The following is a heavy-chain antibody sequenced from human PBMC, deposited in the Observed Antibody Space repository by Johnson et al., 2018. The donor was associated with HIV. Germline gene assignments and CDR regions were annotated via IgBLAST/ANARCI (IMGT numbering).Heavy chain of an antibody. J-gene: IGHJ3*02. CDR2: INSEGSST. CDR3: AREGGGVITFGGVIVPPGAFDI. D-gene: IGHD3-16*02. Sequence: EVQLVESGGGLVQPGGSLRLSCAASEFMFSNYWLHWVRPAPGKGMVWVSRINSEGSSTDSADSVKGRFTISRDNAKNTLYLQMNSLRAEDTAIYYWAREGGGVITFGGVIVPPGAFDIWGQGTMVTVSS. V-gene: IGHV3-74*01. CDR1: EFMFSNYW.